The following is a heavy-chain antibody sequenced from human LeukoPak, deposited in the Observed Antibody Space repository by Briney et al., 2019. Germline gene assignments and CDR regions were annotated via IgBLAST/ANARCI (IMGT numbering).Heavy chain of an antibody. J-gene: IGHJ2*01. V-gene: IGHV3-7*03. D-gene: IGHD6-19*01. CDR3: ARDIGVEQWLVTQRSYWYFDL. CDR1: GFTFSSYW. CDR2: IKQDGSEK. Sequence: GSLRLSCAASGFTFSSYWMSWVRQAPGKGLEWVANIKQDGSEKYYVDSVKGRFTISRDNAKNSLYLQMNSLRAGDTAVYYCARDIGVEQWLVTQRSYWYFDLWGRGTLVTVSS.